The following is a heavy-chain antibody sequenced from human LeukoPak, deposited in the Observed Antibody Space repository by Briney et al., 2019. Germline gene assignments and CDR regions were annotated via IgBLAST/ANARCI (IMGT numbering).Heavy chain of an antibody. CDR2: ISGSGGST. CDR3: AKVSAGRYFSYYYMDV. Sequence: GGSLRLSCAASGFTFSSYAMSWLRQAPGKGLEWVSAISGSGGSTYYADSVKGRFTISRDNSKNTLYLQMNSLRAEDTAVYYCAKVSAGRYFSYYYMDVWGKGTTVTVSS. CDR1: GFTFSSYA. V-gene: IGHV3-23*01. D-gene: IGHD3-9*01. J-gene: IGHJ6*03.